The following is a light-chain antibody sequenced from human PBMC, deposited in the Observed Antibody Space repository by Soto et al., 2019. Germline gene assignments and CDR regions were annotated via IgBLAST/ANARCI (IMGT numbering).Light chain of an antibody. V-gene: IGKV3-11*01. CDR3: QKYNSAPPD. J-gene: IGKJ4*01. Sequence: EIVLTQSPATLSLSPGERATLSCRASQSVSSYLAWYQQKPGQAPRLLIYDASNRATGIPARFSGSGSGTDFTLTISSLQPEDVATYYCQKYNSAPPDFGGGTKVEIK. CDR2: DAS. CDR1: QSVSSY.